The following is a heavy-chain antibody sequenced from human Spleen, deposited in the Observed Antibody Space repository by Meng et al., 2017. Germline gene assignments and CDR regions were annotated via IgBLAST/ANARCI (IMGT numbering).Heavy chain of an antibody. CDR3: ASGSYSGKRGMAAFDI. D-gene: IGHD3-10*01. CDR2: IYPGDSDT. J-gene: IGHJ3*02. CDR1: GYSFTSYW. V-gene: IGHV5-51*01. Sequence: GESLKISCKGSGYSFTSYWIGWVLQMPGKGLEWMGIIYPGDSDTRYSPSFQGQVTISADKSISTAYLQWSSLKASDTAMYYCASGSYSGKRGMAAFDIWGQGTMVTVSS.